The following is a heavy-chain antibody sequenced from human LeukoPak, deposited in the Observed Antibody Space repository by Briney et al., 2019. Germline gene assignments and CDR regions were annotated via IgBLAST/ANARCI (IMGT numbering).Heavy chain of an antibody. V-gene: IGHV1-2*06. D-gene: IGHD3-22*01. Sequence: ASVKVSCKASGYTLTGYYMHWVRQAPGQGLEWMGRINPNSGGTNYAQKFQGRVTMTRDTSISTAYMELSRLRSDDTAVYYCASAVWYYDSSGYPGWGQGTLVTVSS. CDR1: GYTLTGYY. J-gene: IGHJ4*02. CDR3: ASAVWYYDSSGYPG. CDR2: INPNSGGT.